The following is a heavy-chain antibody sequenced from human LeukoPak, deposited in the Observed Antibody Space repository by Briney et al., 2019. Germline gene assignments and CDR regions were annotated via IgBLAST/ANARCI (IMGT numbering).Heavy chain of an antibody. V-gene: IGHV3-23*01. CDR3: AKVAGYCSSTSCFYYYYYMDV. J-gene: IGHJ6*03. Sequence: PGGSLRLSCAASGFTFSSYAMSWVRQAPGKGLEWVSAISGSGSSTYYADSVKGRFTISRDNSKNTLYLQMNSLRAEDTAVYYCAKVAGYCSSTSCFYYYYYMDVWGKGTTVTVSS. D-gene: IGHD2-2*01. CDR2: ISGSGSST. CDR1: GFTFSSYA.